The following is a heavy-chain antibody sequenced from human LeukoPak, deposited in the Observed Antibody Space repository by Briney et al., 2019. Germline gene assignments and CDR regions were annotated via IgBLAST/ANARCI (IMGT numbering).Heavy chain of an antibody. J-gene: IGHJ6*03. Sequence: SETLSLTCTVSGGSISSYYWSWLRQPPGKGLEWIGYIYYSGSTNYNPSLKSRVTISVDTSKNQFSLKLSSVTAADTAVYYCARAGDPVDYYYYMDVWGKGTTVTVSS. V-gene: IGHV4-59*01. CDR3: ARAGDPVDYYYYMDV. CDR2: IYYSGST. CDR1: GGSISSYY. D-gene: IGHD7-27*01.